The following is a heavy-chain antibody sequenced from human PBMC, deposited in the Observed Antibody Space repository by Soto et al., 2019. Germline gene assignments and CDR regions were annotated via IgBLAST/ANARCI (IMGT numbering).Heavy chain of an antibody. D-gene: IGHD6-19*01. CDR1: GYTFTGYY. CDR2: INPNSGGT. V-gene: IGHV1-2*02. Sequence: VASVKVSCKASGYTFTGYYMHWVRQAPGQGLEWMGWINPNSGGTNYAQKFQGRVTMTRDTSISTAYMELSRLRSDDTAVYYCARSRYSSGWYFDYWGQGTLVTVSS. CDR3: ARSRYSSGWYFDY. J-gene: IGHJ4*02.